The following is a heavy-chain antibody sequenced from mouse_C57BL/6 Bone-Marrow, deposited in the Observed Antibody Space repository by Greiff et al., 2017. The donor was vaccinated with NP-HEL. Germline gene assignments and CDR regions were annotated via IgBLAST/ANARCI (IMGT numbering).Heavy chain of an antibody. V-gene: IGHV1-82*01. D-gene: IGHD1-1*01. CDR2: IYPGDGDT. CDR3: ERERGYYGSSYGFAY. J-gene: IGHJ3*01. CDR1: GYAFSSSW. Sequence: QVQLQQSGPELVKPGASVKISCKASGYAFSSSWMNWVKQRPGKGLEWIGRIYPGDGDTNYNGKFKGKATLTADKSSSTAYMQLSSLTSEESAVYVWERERGYYGSSYGFAYWGQGTLVTVSA.